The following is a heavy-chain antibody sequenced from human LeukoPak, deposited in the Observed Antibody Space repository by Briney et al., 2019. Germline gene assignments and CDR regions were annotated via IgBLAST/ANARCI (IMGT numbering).Heavy chain of an antibody. CDR2: INPNRGGT. CDR3: ARDNMVRGGGSFFDRNWFDP. Sequence: GSLKVSCKTSGYTFTGYYMHWVRQAAGQGLEWMGWINPNRGGTNYAQKFQGRVTMTRDTSISTASMELSRLRSDATAVYYCARDNMVRGGGSFFDRNWFDPWGKGTLVTVSS. D-gene: IGHD3-10*01. J-gene: IGHJ5*02. V-gene: IGHV1-2*02. CDR1: GYTFTGYY.